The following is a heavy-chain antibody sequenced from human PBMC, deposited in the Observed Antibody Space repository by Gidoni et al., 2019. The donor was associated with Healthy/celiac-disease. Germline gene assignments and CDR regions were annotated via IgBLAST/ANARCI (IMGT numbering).Heavy chain of an antibody. J-gene: IGHJ5*02. CDR2: IYYSGST. Sequence: QVPLQESGPGLVTPSQTLSLTCTVSGCSISSGGYYWSWIRQHPGKGLEWIGYIYYSGSTYYNPSLKSRVTISVDTSKNQFSLKLSSVTAADTAVYYCARGGNSYLYAWGQGTLVTVSS. D-gene: IGHD5-18*01. V-gene: IGHV4-31*03. CDR1: GCSISSGGYY. CDR3: ARGGNSYLYA.